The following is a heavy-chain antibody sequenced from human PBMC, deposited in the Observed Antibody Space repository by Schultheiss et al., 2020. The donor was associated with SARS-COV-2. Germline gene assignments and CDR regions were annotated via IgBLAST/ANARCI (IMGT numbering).Heavy chain of an antibody. J-gene: IGHJ3*02. D-gene: IGHD2-21*02. CDR1: GGSFSGYY. V-gene: IGHV4-34*01. Sequence: SETLSLTCAVYGGSFSGYYWSWIRQPPGKGLEWIGEINHSGSTNYNPSLKSRVTISVDTSKNQFSLKLSSVTAADTAVYYCARLENCGGDCYSIVSSLAFDIWGQGTMVTVSS. CDR2: INHSGST. CDR3: ARLENCGGDCYSIVSSLAFDI.